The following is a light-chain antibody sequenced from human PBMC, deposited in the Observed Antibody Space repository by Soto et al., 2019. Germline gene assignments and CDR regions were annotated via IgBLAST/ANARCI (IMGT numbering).Light chain of an antibody. J-gene: IGKJ1*01. V-gene: IGKV3-20*01. CDR1: QRISDT. Sequence: EIVLTQSPATLSVSPGGRATLSCRASQRISDTLAWYQQKPGQAPRLLIYGASNRATGIPDRFSGSGSGTDFTLTIIRLEPEDFAVYYCQQYGSSGTFGQGTKVDIK. CDR3: QQYGSSGT. CDR2: GAS.